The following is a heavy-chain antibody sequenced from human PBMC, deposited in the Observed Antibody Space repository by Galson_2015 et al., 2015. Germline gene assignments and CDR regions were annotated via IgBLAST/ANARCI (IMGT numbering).Heavy chain of an antibody. V-gene: IGHV3-21*01. CDR2: ISSSSSYI. D-gene: IGHD3-9*01. CDR1: GFTFSSYS. CDR3: ARDFTIGYFDL. J-gene: IGHJ2*01. Sequence: SLRLSCAASGFTFSSYSMNWVRQAPGKGLEWVSSISSSSSYIYYADSVKGRFTISRDNAKNSLYLQMNSLRAEDTAVYYCARDFTIGYFDLWGRGTLVTVSS.